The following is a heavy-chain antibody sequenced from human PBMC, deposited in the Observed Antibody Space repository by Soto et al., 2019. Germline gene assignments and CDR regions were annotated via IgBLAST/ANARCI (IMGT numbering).Heavy chain of an antibody. CDR1: GFTFNNYA. D-gene: IGHD2-2*01. Sequence: EVQLLESGGGLVQPGGSLRLSCAASGFTFNNYAMGWVRQASGKGLEWVSAITDSGGDTYSADSVKGRFTISRDNSKNTLYLQMNSLRAEDTAIYYCAKLGSSSWSPHYYFDYWGQGTLVTVSS. CDR3: AKLGSSSWSPHYYFDY. V-gene: IGHV3-23*01. CDR2: ITDSGGDT. J-gene: IGHJ4*02.